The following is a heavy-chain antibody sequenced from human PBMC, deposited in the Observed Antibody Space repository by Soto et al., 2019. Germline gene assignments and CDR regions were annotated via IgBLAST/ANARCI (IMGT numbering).Heavy chain of an antibody. D-gene: IGHD2-21*02. V-gene: IGHV3-53*02. Sequence: VQLVETGGGLTQPGGSLRLSCAASGFIVSSNYMSWVRRAPGKGLECVSLIHSGGSTYYADSVKGRFTISRDNSKNTLYLQMDNLRAEDTAVYYCASSSFSRTSTDCCPIDYWGQGTLITVSS. CDR1: GFIVSSNY. J-gene: IGHJ4*02. CDR2: IHSGGST. CDR3: ASSSFSRTSTDCCPIDY.